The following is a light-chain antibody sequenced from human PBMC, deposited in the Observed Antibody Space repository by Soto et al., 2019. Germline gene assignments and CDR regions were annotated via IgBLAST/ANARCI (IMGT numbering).Light chain of an antibody. CDR2: GAS. Sequence: EIVMTQSPATLSVSPGERATLSCRASQSVSSNLAGYQQKPGQAPRLLIYGASTRATGIPARFSGSGSGTDFTLTISCLQSEDFATYYCQQYYSYPQLTFGGGTKVDIK. V-gene: IGKV3-15*01. CDR3: QQYYSYPQLT. CDR1: QSVSSN. J-gene: IGKJ4*01.